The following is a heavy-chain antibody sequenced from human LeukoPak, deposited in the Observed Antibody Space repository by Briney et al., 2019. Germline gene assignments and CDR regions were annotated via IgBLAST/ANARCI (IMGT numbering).Heavy chain of an antibody. CDR3: ARVSHPQQPLDY. CDR1: GFTFSIYE. D-gene: IGHD6-13*01. Sequence: PGGSLRLSCVASGFTFSIYEMNWVRQAPGKGLECLSYIDGSGSTTYYADSVKGRFTLSRDNAKNSLYLQMNSLRAEDTAVYYCARVSHPQQPLDYWGQGTLVTVSS. V-gene: IGHV3-48*03. J-gene: IGHJ4*02. CDR2: IDGSGSTT.